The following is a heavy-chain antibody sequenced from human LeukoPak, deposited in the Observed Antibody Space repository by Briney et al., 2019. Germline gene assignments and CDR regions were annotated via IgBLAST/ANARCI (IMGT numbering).Heavy chain of an antibody. CDR2: ISYDGSNK. D-gene: IGHD5-12*01. CDR3: ARDSDGVATVFD. Sequence: AGRYLRLYCAASGFTFSSYDMHWDRQAPGKGLVWVAVISYDGSNKYYADSVKGRFTISRDNSKNTLYLRMNSLRAEGTAVDFWARDSDGVATVFDWVQGTLVAVSS. V-gene: IGHV3-30-3*01. J-gene: IGHJ4*02. CDR1: GFTFSSYD.